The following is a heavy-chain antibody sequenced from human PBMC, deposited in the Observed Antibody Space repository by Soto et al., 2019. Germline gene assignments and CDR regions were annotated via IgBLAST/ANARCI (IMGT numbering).Heavy chain of an antibody. D-gene: IGHD1-26*01. Sequence: GGSRRLSCTAAGSTAGDYAMSCVRQAPGKGLEWVGFTRKKAECGTTENAAFGKGRFTIKRDDSKSIAYLQMNSLKTEDTAVYYCTSSRLVGATSKGYYYYYGMDVWGQGTTVTVSS. CDR3: TSSRLVGATSKGYYYYYGMDV. CDR1: GSTAGDYA. J-gene: IGHJ6*02. V-gene: IGHV3-49*04. CDR2: TRKKAECGTT.